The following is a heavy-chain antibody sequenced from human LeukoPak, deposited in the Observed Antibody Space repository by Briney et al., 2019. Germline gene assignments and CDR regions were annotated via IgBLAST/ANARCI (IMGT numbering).Heavy chain of an antibody. V-gene: IGHV5-10-1*01. J-gene: IGHJ5*02. CDR1: GYSFTTYW. CDR3: ARTSVYDSSGHFDP. D-gene: IGHD3-22*01. CDR2: IDPSDSHT. Sequence: GESLKISCRGSGYSFTTYWINWVRQMPGKGLEWMGRIDPSDSHTNYSPSFQGHVTISADKSISTAYLQWSSLKASDTAMYYCARTSVYDSSGHFDPWGQGTLVTVSS.